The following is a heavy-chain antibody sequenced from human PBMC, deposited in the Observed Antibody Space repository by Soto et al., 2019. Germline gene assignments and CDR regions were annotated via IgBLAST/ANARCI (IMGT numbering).Heavy chain of an antibody. J-gene: IGHJ6*02. V-gene: IGHV5-51*01. Sequence: GESLKISCKVSGYSFTSYWIGWLRQMPGKVLEWMGIIYPGDSDTRYSPSFQGQVTISADKSISTAYLQWSSLKASDTAMYYCARVPPFWSGYHPGTAVGAYNYYGMVVWGQGTTVTVSX. CDR3: ARVPPFWSGYHPGTAVGAYNYYGMVV. CDR2: IYPGDSDT. D-gene: IGHD3-3*01. CDR1: GYSFTSYW.